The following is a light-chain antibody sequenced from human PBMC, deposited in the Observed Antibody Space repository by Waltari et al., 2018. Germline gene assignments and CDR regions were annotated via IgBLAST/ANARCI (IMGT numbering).Light chain of an antibody. CDR1: QGISSY. J-gene: IGKJ1*01. CDR2: AAS. Sequence: AIRMTQSRSSLSDIPGDRVTITCRASQGISSYLAWYQQKPGKAPKLLIYAASTLHNGVPSRFSGSGSGTDFTLTISCLQSEDFATYYCQQYYSYPRTFGQGTKVEIK. V-gene: IGKV1-8*01. CDR3: QQYYSYPRT.